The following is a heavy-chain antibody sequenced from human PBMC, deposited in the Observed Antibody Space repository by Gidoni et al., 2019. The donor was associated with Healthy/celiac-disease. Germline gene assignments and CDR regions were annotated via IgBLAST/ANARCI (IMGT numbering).Heavy chain of an antibody. D-gene: IGHD6-13*01. J-gene: IGHJ4*02. Sequence: QVQLQESGPGLVKPSGTLSLPCAVSGGSIRSSNWWSWVRQPPGKGLEWIGEIYHSGSTNYNPSLKSRVTISVDKSKNQFSLKLSSVTAADTAVYYCASDDSSSHSPLDYWGQGTLVTVSS. V-gene: IGHV4-4*02. CDR2: IYHSGST. CDR3: ASDDSSSHSPLDY. CDR1: GGSIRSSNW.